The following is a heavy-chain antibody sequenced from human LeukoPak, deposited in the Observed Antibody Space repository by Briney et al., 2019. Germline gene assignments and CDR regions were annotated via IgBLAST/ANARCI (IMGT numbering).Heavy chain of an antibody. Sequence: GASVKVSCKASGYTFNNYAMHWVRQAPGQRLEWMGWINAGNGNTKYSQKFQGRVTITRDTSASTAYMELSSLRSEDTAVYYCARSIVVVPAAIEYYFDYWGQGTLVTVSS. J-gene: IGHJ4*02. V-gene: IGHV1-3*01. CDR1: GYTFNNYA. CDR2: INAGNGNT. D-gene: IGHD2-2*02. CDR3: ARSIVVVPAAIEYYFDY.